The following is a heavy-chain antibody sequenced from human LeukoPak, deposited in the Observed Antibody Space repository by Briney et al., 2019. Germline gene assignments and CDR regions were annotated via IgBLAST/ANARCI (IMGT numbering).Heavy chain of an antibody. CDR1: GYSFTTYW. J-gene: IGHJ4*02. D-gene: IGHD6-19*01. V-gene: IGHV5-51*01. Sequence: GESLKTSCKGSGYSFTTYWIGWVRQMPEKGLEWMGIIYPANSDTRYSSSFQGQVTMSADKSISTAYLQWSSLKASDSAMYYCVRPSSSGWYEFWGQGTLVTVSS. CDR3: VRPSSSGWYEF. CDR2: IYPANSDT.